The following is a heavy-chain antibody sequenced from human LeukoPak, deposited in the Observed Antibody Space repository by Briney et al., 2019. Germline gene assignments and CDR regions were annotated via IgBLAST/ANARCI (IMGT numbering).Heavy chain of an antibody. V-gene: IGHV1-2*02. CDR2: INPNSGGT. D-gene: IGHD6-6*01. CDR1: GYTFTAYY. Sequence: ASLKVSCKASGYTFTAYYMHWVRQAPGQGLEWMGWINPNSGGTNYAQKFQGRVTMARDTSISTAYMELSRLRSDDTAVYYCARERGVYSSSSGFDYWGQGTLVTVSS. CDR3: ARERGVYSSSSGFDY. J-gene: IGHJ4*02.